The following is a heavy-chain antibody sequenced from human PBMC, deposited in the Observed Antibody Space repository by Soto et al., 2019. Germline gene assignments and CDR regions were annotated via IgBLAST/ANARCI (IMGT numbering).Heavy chain of an antibody. V-gene: IGHV1-69*02. CDR1: GDTFNFYT. J-gene: IGHJ4*02. CDR3: ATSYGSGSQAFDY. CDR2: TNPILSMS. Sequence: QVHLVQSGAEFKKPGSSVRVSCKASGDTFNFYTINWVRQAPGLGLEWMGRTNPILSMSNSALKFQGRLSISADKSTSTAYMDLRSLRSDDTAVYYCATSYGSGSQAFDYWGQGALVTVSS. D-gene: IGHD3-10*01.